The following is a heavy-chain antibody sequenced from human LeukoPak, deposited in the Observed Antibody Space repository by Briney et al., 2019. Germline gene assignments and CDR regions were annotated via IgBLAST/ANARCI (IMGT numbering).Heavy chain of an antibody. D-gene: IGHD1-26*01. CDR3: ARGRVIVGETQFAADC. V-gene: IGHV3-53*01. J-gene: IGHJ3*01. Sequence: SGCRQAPEKGLEWVSVFSGGSTTYYADSVKGRFTISRDNSKNTRNLQMNSLRPEDTAVYYCARGRVIVGETQFAADCWGQGTMVTVSS. CDR2: FSGGSTT.